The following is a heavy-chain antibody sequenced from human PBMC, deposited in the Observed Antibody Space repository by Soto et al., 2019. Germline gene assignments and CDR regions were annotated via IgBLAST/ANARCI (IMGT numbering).Heavy chain of an antibody. CDR2: IYWDDDK. J-gene: IGHJ3*02. CDR1: GFSLSTSGVG. CDR3: AHLHRVRITMVRGVTPRAKIDAFDI. D-gene: IGHD3-10*01. V-gene: IGHV2-5*02. Sequence: SGPTLVKPTQTLTLTCTFSGFSLSTSGVGVGWIRQPPGKALEWLALIYWDDDKRYSPPLKSRLTITKDTSKNQVVLTMTNMDPLDTATYYCAHLHRVRITMVRGVTPRAKIDAFDIWGQGTMVTVSS.